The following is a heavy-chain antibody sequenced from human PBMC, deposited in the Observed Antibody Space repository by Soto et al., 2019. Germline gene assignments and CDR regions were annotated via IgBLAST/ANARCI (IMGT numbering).Heavy chain of an antibody. Sequence: PSETLSLTCTVSGGSISSYYWSWIRQSAGKGLEWIGRIYNGGNTQYNPSLKSRVTMSADTSKNQSSLRLNSVTAADTAVYYCARDGSDSYGLDVWGQGTTVTVS. D-gene: IGHD3-10*01. J-gene: IGHJ6*02. V-gene: IGHV4-4*07. CDR1: GGSISSYY. CDR3: ARDGSDSYGLDV. CDR2: IYNGGNT.